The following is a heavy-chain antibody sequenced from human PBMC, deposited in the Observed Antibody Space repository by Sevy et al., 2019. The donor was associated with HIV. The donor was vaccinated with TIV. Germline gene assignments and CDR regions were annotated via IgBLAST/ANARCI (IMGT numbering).Heavy chain of an antibody. J-gene: IGHJ4*02. CDR3: ARTAFGYSYGYGPLDF. CDR1: GFKFSNFA. Sequence: GGSLRLSCAASGFKFSNFAMSWVRQAPGKGLEWVSAISGSGGKVYYANSVKGRFTISRDNSKNKLYLQMDSLGVEDTATYYCARTAFGYSYGYGPLDFWGQGNRVTVSS. D-gene: IGHD5-18*01. CDR2: ISGSGGKV. V-gene: IGHV3-23*01.